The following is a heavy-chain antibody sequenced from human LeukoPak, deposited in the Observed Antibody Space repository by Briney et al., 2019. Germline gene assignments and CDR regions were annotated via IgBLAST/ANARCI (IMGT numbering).Heavy chain of an antibody. J-gene: IGHJ3*02. CDR2: IYYSGST. Sequence: PSETLSLTCTVSGGSISSYYWSWTRQPPGKGLEWIGYIYYSGSTNYNPSLKSRVTISVDTSKNHFSLTLSSVTAADTAVYYCARSDGYGLVDIWGQGTMVTVSS. CDR3: ARSDGYGLVDI. D-gene: IGHD3-10*01. V-gene: IGHV4-59*12. CDR1: GGSISSYY.